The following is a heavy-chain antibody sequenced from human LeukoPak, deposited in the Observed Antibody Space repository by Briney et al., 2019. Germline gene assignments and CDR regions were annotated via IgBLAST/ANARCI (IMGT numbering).Heavy chain of an antibody. CDR2: INHSGST. V-gene: IGHV4-34*01. D-gene: IGHD1-26*01. J-gene: IGHJ4*02. CDR3: ARAGRGSYRFFDY. Sequence: PSETLSLTCAVYGGSFSGYYWSWIRQPPGKGLEWIGEINHSGSTNYNPSLKSRVTISVDTSKNQFSLKLSSVTAADTAVYYCARAGRGSYRFFDYWGQGTLVTVSS. CDR1: GGSFSGYY.